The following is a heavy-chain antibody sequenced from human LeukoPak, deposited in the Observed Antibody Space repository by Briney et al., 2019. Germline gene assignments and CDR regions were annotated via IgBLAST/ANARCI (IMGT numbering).Heavy chain of an antibody. CDR3: ARGGYYDSSGDVDY. J-gene: IGHJ4*02. CDR2: INPNSGGT. Sequence: ASVKVSCKASGYTFTGYYMHWVRQAPGQGLEWMGWINPNSGGTNYAQKFQGRVTMTGDTSISTAYMELSRLRSDDTAVYYCARGGYYDSSGDVDYWGQGTLVTVSS. V-gene: IGHV1-2*02. D-gene: IGHD3-22*01. CDR1: GYTFTGYY.